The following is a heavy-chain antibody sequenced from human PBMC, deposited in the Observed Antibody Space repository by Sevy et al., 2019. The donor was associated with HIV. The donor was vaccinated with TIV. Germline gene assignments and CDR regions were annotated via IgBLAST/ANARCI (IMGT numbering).Heavy chain of an antibody. CDR1: GFTFSDYY. V-gene: IGHV3-11*04. J-gene: IGHJ2*01. CDR3: AREYSGSYYTTGYFDL. Sequence: GSLRLSCAASGFTFSDYYMSWIRQAPGKGLEWVSYISSSGSTIYYADSVKGRFTISRDNAKNSLYLQMNSLRVEDTAVYYCAREYSGSYYTTGYFDLWGRGTLVTVSS. CDR2: ISSSGSTI. D-gene: IGHD1-26*01.